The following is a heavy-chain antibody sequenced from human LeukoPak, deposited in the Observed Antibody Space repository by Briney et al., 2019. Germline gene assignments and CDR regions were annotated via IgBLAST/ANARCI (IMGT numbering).Heavy chain of an antibody. CDR2: ISGSGGST. CDR3: AKGTGTTEYYYMDV. Sequence: PGGSLRLSCAASGFTFSSYGMSWVRQAPGKGLEWVSAISGSGGSTYYADSVKGRFTISRDNSKNTLYLQMNSLRAEDTAVYYCAKGTGTTEYYYMDVWGEGTTVTVSS. CDR1: GFTFSSYG. J-gene: IGHJ6*03. D-gene: IGHD1-7*01. V-gene: IGHV3-23*01.